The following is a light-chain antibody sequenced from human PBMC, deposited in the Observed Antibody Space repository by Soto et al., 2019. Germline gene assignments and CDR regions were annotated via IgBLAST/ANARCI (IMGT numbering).Light chain of an antibody. Sequence: QSALTQPPSASGSPGQSVTISCIGTSSDVGGYNYVSWYQQHPGKAPKLMIYEVSKRPSGVPDRFSVSKSGNTASLTVSGLQAEDEADYYCSSYAASNNLGVFGGGTKVTVL. CDR1: SSDVGGYNY. V-gene: IGLV2-8*01. CDR3: SSYAASNNLGV. J-gene: IGLJ2*01. CDR2: EVS.